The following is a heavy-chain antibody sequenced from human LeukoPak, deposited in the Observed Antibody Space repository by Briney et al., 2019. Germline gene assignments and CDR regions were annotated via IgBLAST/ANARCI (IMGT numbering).Heavy chain of an antibody. Sequence: PSQTLSLTCTVSVDSIISHYWSWIPQPPGKGLEWIGYIYYSGSINYIPTLKSRVTISVATSKNPFSLKLISVTAADTAVFYCARARREMGNWLGFGSWGQGTLVTVS. D-gene: IGHD1-1*01. CDR2: IYYSGSI. CDR3: ARARREMGNWLGFGS. J-gene: IGHJ4*02. CDR1: VDSIISHY. V-gene: IGHV4-59*11.